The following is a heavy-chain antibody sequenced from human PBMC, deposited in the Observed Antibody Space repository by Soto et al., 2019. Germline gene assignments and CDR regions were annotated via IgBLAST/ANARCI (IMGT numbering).Heavy chain of an antibody. D-gene: IGHD6-19*01. CDR1: GGSINSSSYF. J-gene: IGHJ5*02. CDR3: ARHYSSGSRNWFDP. Sequence: SEPLSLTSSVSGGSINSSSYFWGWVRQPPGKGLEWIGSIYYSGSTYYNPSLRSRVTISVDTSKNQFSLKLSSVTAADTAVFYCARHYSSGSRNWFDPWGQGTLVTVSS. CDR2: IYYSGST. V-gene: IGHV4-39*01.